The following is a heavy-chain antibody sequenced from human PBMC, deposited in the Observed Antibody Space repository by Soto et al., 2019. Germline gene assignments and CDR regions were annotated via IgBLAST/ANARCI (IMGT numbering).Heavy chain of an antibody. J-gene: IGHJ5*02. D-gene: IGHD3-10*01. Sequence: ASVKVSCKACGYTFTSYGISWVRQARGQGLEWMGWISAYNGNTNYAQKLQGRVTMTTDTSTSTAYMELRSLRSDDTAVYYCARLTYYGSGSPWFEPWGQGTLVIVSS. CDR1: GYTFTSYG. CDR3: ARLTYYGSGSPWFEP. CDR2: ISAYNGNT. V-gene: IGHV1-18*01.